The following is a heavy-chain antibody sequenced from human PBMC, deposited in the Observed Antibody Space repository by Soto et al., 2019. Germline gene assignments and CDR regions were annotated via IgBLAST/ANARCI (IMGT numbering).Heavy chain of an antibody. CDR3: AKRGVDTFGLSY. Sequence: EVQLVESGGGLVQPGGSLRLSCAVSGFTFSSFWMHWVRQAPGEGLVWVSRINTDGSSTSYADSVKGRFTSSRDNAKNKLYLQMNSLRVEDTAMYYCAKRGVDTFGLSYWGQGTLVTVSS. J-gene: IGHJ4*02. CDR1: GFTFSSFW. D-gene: IGHD3-10*01. CDR2: INTDGSST. V-gene: IGHV3-74*01.